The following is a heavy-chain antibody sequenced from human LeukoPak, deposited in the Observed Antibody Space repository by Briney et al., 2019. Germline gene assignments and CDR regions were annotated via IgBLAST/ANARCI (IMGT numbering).Heavy chain of an antibody. CDR3: ARDLGEQGSSWYDDY. CDR1: GFTFSNHA. D-gene: IGHD6-13*01. J-gene: IGHJ4*02. V-gene: IGHV3-23*01. CDR2: ISGGGDTT. Sequence: GGSLRHSCGVSGFTFSNHAMSWVRQSSGKGLEWVSVISGGGDTTYYADSVKGRFTISRDNAKNSLYLQMNSLRAEDTAVYYCARDLGEQGSSWYDDYWGQGTLVTVSS.